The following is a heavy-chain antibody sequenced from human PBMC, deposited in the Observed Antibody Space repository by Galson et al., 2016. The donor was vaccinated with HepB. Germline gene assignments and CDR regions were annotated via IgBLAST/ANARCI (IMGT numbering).Heavy chain of an antibody. Sequence: SLRLSCAASGFSFSTFAMHWVRQAPGKGLESVALIAYDGSNQYHADSVQGRFTISRDNSKNTLFLQMNSRRMEDTATYYCVRDSVAGMDYWGQGTLVTVSS. J-gene: IGHJ4*02. V-gene: IGHV3-30-3*01. CDR3: VRDSVAGMDY. D-gene: IGHD6-19*01. CDR1: GFSFSTFA. CDR2: IAYDGSNQ.